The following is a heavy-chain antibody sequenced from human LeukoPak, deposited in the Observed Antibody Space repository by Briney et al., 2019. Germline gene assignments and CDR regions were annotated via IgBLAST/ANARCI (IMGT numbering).Heavy chain of an antibody. J-gene: IGHJ3*02. V-gene: IGHV4-39*07. D-gene: IGHD3-22*01. Sequence: PSETLSLTCTVSGGSTSSSSYYWGWLRQPPGKGLEWFGSSYYSGSTYYNPSLKSRVTMSVDTSKNQFSLKLSSVTAADTAVYYCAIYYYDSSRYSPWAFDIWGQGSMVTVSS. CDR1: GGSTSSSSYY. CDR3: AIYYYDSSRYSPWAFDI. CDR2: SYYSGST.